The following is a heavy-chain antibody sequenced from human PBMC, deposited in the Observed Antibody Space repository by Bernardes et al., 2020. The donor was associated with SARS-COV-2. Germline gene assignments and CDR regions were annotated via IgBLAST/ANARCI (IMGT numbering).Heavy chain of an antibody. CDR2: VDPSDTYS. D-gene: IGHD3-3*01. CDR1: GYKFTDYW. CDR3: ARRASIFNNSPDFDL. Sequence: GESLKISCQTSGYKFTDYWITWVRQRPGKGLEWVGWVDPSDTYSHFSPSLQGHVTVSTDKSLNSVFLVWTSLQASDTGVYYCARRASIFNNSPDFDLWGPGTLVTVSS. J-gene: IGHJ4*02. V-gene: IGHV5-10-1*01.